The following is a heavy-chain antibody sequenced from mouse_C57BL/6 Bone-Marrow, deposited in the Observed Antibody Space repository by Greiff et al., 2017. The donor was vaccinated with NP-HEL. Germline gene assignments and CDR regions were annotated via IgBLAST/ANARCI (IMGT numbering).Heavy chain of an antibody. Sequence: EVMLVESGPELVKPGASVKIPCKASGYTFTDYNMDWVKQSHGKSLEWIGDINPNNGGTIYNQKFKGKATLTVDKSSSTAYMELRSLTSEDTAVYYCARGGWLLPFDYWGQGTTLTVSS. CDR1: GYTFTDYN. CDR2: INPNNGGT. J-gene: IGHJ2*01. D-gene: IGHD2-3*01. V-gene: IGHV1-18*01. CDR3: ARGGWLLPFDY.